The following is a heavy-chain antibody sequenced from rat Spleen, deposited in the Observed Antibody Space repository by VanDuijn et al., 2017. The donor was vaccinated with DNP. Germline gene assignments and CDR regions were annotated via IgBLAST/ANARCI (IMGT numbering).Heavy chain of an antibody. V-gene: IGHV3-3*01. CDR1: GYSITSCCR. CDR3: ARWPGYNPPYAMDA. CDR2: INSAGNT. D-gene: IGHD1-4*01. J-gene: IGHJ4*01. Sequence: EVQLQESGPGLVKPSQSLSLTCSVTGYSITSCCRWTWIRKFPGHKLEWMGYINSAGNTNYNPSLKSRISITRDTSKNQFFLQVNSVNTEDTATYYCARWPGYNPPYAMDAWGQGTSVTVSS.